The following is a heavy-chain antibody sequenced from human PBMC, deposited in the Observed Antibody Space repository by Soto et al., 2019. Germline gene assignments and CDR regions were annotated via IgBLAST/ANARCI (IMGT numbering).Heavy chain of an antibody. CDR1: GFTVSSNY. J-gene: IGHJ6*02. V-gene: IGHV3-66*01. D-gene: IGHD3-22*01. CDR2: IYSGGST. Sequence: GGSLRLSCVASGFTVSSNYMNWVRQAPGKGLEWVSIIYSGGSTNYADSVKGRFTISRDNSKNTLYLQMNSLRAEDTAVYYCNTLGHDYDSSPLDVCGQGTTVTVS. CDR3: NTLGHDYDSSPLDV.